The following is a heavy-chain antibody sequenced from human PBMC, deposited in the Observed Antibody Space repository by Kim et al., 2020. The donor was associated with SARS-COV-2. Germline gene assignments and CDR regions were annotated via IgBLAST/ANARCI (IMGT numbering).Heavy chain of an antibody. D-gene: IGHD5-18*01. J-gene: IGHJ4*02. Sequence: DTPSLKSRVTISEDTSKNQFSLKLSSVTAADTAVYYCARPNVDTAMVTHWGQGTLVTVSS. V-gene: IGHV4-39*01. CDR3: ARPNVDTAMVTH.